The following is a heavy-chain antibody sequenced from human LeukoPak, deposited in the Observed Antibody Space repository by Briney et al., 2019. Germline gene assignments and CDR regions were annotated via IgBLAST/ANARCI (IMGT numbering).Heavy chain of an antibody. CDR1: GYSISSDYY. CDR3: ARQTGSGLFILP. D-gene: IGHD3/OR15-3a*01. CDR2: IYYSGNT. Sequence: PSETLSLTCTVSGYSISSDYYWGWIRQSPGKGLEWIGSIYYSGNTYYNASLKSQVSISIDTSKNQFSLRLTSVTAADTAVYYCARQTGSGLFILPGGQGTLVTVSS. J-gene: IGHJ4*02. V-gene: IGHV4-38-2*02.